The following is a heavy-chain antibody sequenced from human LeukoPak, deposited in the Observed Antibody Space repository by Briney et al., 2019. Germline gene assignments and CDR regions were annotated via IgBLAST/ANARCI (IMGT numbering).Heavy chain of an antibody. J-gene: IGHJ3*02. CDR1: GFTFSSYA. V-gene: IGHV3-23*01. CDR3: ARSAYCTSTSCLNGRGAFDI. D-gene: IGHD2-2*01. Sequence: PGGSLRLSCAASGFTFSSYAMSWVRQAPGKGLEWVSAISGSGGSIYYADSVKGRFTISRDNAKNALYLQMNSLRAEDTAVYYCARSAYCTSTSCLNGRGAFDIWGQGTMVTVSS. CDR2: ISGSGGSI.